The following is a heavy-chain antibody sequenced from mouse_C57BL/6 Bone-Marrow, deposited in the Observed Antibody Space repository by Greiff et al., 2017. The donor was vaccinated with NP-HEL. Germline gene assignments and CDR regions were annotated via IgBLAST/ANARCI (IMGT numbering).Heavy chain of an antibody. CDR1: GYTFTSYG. D-gene: IGHD4-1*01. CDR2: IYPRSGNT. J-gene: IGHJ2*01. V-gene: IGHV1-81*01. Sequence: QVQLQQSGAELVRPGASVKLSCKASGYTFTSYGISWVKQSTGQGLEWIGEIYPRSGNTYYNEKFKGKATLTADKSSSTAYMELRSLTSEDSAVYFCARQNWDSFDYWGQGTTLTVSS. CDR3: ARQNWDSFDY.